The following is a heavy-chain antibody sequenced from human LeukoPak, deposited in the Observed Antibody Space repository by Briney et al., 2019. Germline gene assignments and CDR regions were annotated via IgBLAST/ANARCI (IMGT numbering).Heavy chain of an antibody. D-gene: IGHD6-25*01. CDR1: GFTFSDHY. V-gene: IGHV3-7*01. Sequence: GGSLRLSCAASGFTFSDHYMDWVRQAPGKGLEWVANIKQDGSEKYYVDSVKGRFTISRDNAKNSLYLQMNSLRAEDTAVYYCARASGRNDYWGQGTLVTVSS. J-gene: IGHJ4*02. CDR3: ARASGRNDY. CDR2: IKQDGSEK.